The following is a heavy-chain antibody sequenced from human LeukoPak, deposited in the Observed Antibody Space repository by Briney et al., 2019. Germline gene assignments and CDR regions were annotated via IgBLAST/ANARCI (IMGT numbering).Heavy chain of an antibody. D-gene: IGHD5-12*01. Sequence: QPGGSLRLSCAAPGFTFSSYEMNWVRQAPGKGPEWVSYISSSGDTIYYADSVKGRFTISRDNAKNSLYLQMNSLRAEDTAVYYCARERGYSGYDYFIDSPSDSWGQGTLVTVSS. CDR3: ARERGYSGYDYFIDSPSDS. CDR2: ISSSGDTI. V-gene: IGHV3-48*03. J-gene: IGHJ4*02. CDR1: GFTFSSYE.